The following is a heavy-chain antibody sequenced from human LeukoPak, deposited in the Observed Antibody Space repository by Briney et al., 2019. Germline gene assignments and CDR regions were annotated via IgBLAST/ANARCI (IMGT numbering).Heavy chain of an antibody. CDR3: AKDFRRYDFDP. J-gene: IGHJ5*02. Sequence: GRSLRLSCAASGFTFDDYAMLWVRHAPGKGLEWVSGISWNSGSIGYADSVKGRFTISRDNAKNSLYLQMNSLRAEDTAVYYCAKDFRRYDFDPWGQGTLVTVSS. D-gene: IGHD3-3*01. CDR2: ISWNSGSI. V-gene: IGHV3-9*01. CDR1: GFTFDDYA.